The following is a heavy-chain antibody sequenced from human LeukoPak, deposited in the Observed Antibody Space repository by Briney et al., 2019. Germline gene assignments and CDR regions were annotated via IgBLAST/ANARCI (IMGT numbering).Heavy chain of an antibody. Sequence: PGRSLRLSCAASGFTFSSYGMHWVRQAPGKGLEWVAVIWYDGSNKYYADSVKGRFTISRDNSKNTLYLQMNSPRAEDTAVYYCARDPRYSGYDFSYFDYWGQGTLVTVSS. CDR2: IWYDGSNK. CDR1: GFTFSSYG. CDR3: ARDPRYSGYDFSYFDY. V-gene: IGHV3-33*01. J-gene: IGHJ4*02. D-gene: IGHD5-12*01.